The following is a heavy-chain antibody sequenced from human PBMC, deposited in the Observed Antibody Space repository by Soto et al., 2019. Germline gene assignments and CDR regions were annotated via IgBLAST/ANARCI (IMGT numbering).Heavy chain of an antibody. V-gene: IGHV1-69*04. CDR2: IIPILGIA. CDR3: ARDKYPRDYYYYYYGMDV. D-gene: IGHD6-6*01. Sequence: SVKVSCKASGGTLSSYTISWVRQAPGQGLEWMGRIIPILGIANYAQKFQGRVTITADKSTSTAYMELSSLRSEDTAVYYCARDKYPRDYYYYYYGMDVWGQGTTVTVSS. J-gene: IGHJ6*02. CDR1: GGTLSSYT.